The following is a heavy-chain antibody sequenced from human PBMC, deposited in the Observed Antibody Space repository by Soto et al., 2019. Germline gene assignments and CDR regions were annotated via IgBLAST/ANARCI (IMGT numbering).Heavy chain of an antibody. J-gene: IGHJ5*02. D-gene: IGHD2-15*01. CDR2: IKQDESEK. CDR3: ARDRLYCSGGTCPSDP. Sequence: GGSLRLSCAASGFTFSSYWMSWVRQAPGKGLEWVANIKQDESEKYYVDSVKGRFTISRDNAKNSLYLQINSLRAEDTAVYYCARDRLYCSGGTCPSDPWGQGTLVTVSS. CDR1: GFTFSSYW. V-gene: IGHV3-7*01.